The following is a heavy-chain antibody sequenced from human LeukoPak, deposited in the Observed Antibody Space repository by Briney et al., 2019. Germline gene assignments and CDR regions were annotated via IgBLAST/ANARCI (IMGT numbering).Heavy chain of an antibody. CDR1: GFTFSNYA. CDR3: VKELMGGSYVSVD. J-gene: IGHJ4*02. D-gene: IGHD1-26*01. Sequence: GRSLRLSCSASGFTFSNYAVPWVRQAPGKGLEYVSAISSNGGSTYYADSVKGRFTISRDNSKNTLYLQMSSLIAEDTAVYYCVKELMGGSYVSVDWGQGTLVTVSS. V-gene: IGHV3-64D*06. CDR2: ISSNGGST.